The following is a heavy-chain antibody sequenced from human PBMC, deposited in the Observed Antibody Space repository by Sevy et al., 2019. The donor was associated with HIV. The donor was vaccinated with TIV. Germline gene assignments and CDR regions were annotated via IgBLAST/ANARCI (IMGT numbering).Heavy chain of an antibody. V-gene: IGHV3-7*01. CDR1: GFTFSSYW. J-gene: IGHJ6*02. CDR3: AGGGIELWADYYGMDV. CDR2: IKQDGSEK. Sequence: GGSLRLSCAASGFTFSSYWMSWVRQAPGKGLEWVANIKQDGSEKYYVYSVKGRFTISRDNAKNSLYLQMNSLRAEDTAVYYCAGGGIELWADYYGMDVWGQGTTVTVSS. D-gene: IGHD5-18*01.